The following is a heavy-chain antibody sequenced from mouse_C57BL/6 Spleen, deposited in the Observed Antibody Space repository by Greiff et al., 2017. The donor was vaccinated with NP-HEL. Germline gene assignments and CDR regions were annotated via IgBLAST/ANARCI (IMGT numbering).Heavy chain of an antibody. V-gene: IGHV1-15*01. CDR2: IDPETGGT. J-gene: IGHJ1*03. CDR1: GYTFTDYE. CDR3: TRKGIHWYFDV. Sequence: VQLQQSGAELVRPGASVTLSCKASGYTFTDYEMHWVKQTPVHGLEWIGAIDPETGGTAYNQKFKGKAILTADKSSSTAYMELRSLTSEDSAVYYCTRKGIHWYFDVWGTGTTVTVSS.